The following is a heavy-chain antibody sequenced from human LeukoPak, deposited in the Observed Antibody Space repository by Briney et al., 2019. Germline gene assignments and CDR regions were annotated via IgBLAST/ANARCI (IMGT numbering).Heavy chain of an antibody. CDR1: GYTFTSYG. J-gene: IGHJ4*02. Sequence: ASVKVSCKASGYTFTSYGISWVRQAPGQGLEWMGWISAYNGNTNYAQKLQGRVTMTTDTSTSTAYMELSSLRSEDTAVYYCARAPGIYGSGSYVFGYWGQGTLVTVSS. CDR2: ISAYNGNT. V-gene: IGHV1-18*01. CDR3: ARAPGIYGSGSYVFGY. D-gene: IGHD3-10*01.